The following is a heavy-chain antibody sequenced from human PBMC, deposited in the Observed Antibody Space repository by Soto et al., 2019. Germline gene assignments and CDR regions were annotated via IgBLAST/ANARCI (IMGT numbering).Heavy chain of an antibody. V-gene: IGHV3-23*01. Sequence: PGGSLRLSCAASGFTFSSYAMSWVRQAPGKWLEWVSAISGSGGSTYYADSVKGRFTISRDNSKNTLYLQMNSLRAEDTAVYYCAKDLSGITGTIRRRYYGMDVWGQGTTVTVSS. CDR1: GFTFSSYA. D-gene: IGHD1-7*01. CDR2: ISGSGGST. CDR3: AKDLSGITGTIRRRYYGMDV. J-gene: IGHJ6*02.